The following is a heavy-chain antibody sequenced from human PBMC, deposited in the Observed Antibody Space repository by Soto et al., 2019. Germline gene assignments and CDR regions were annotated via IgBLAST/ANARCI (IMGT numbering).Heavy chain of an antibody. CDR1: RSPFRRTY. CDR2: IVVGMGNT. CDR3: AEGVPYRSGAGSYYFDL. D-gene: IGHD3-10*01. V-gene: IGHV1-58*01. J-gene: IGHJ4*02. Sequence: ASAKLRWEDSRSPFRRTYRQWLRQENGQPLEWIGWIVVGMGNTDYLYKFQDIVTMTRDMSTSTVYMDLSSLTAEDTAVYYCAEGVPYRSGAGSYYFDLLGQATLVTVSS.